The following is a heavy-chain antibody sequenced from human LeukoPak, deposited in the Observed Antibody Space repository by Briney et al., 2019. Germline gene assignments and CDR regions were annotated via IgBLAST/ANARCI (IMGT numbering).Heavy chain of an antibody. Sequence: PSETLSLTCTVSGQSISSGYYWGWTRKPPGKGLEWIGTIYHSGSTYYNPSLKSRVTISVDTSKNQFSLKLSSVTAADTAVYYCVNGPDAFDIWGQGTLVIVSS. V-gene: IGHV4-38-2*02. J-gene: IGHJ3*02. CDR2: IYHSGST. CDR1: GQSISSGYY. CDR3: VNGPDAFDI.